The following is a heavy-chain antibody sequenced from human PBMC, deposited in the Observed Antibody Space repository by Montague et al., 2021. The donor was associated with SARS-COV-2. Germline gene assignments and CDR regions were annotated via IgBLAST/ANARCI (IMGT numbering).Heavy chain of an antibody. V-gene: IGHV4-61*08. J-gene: IGHJ6*02. CDR2: IYYSGTT. CDR3: ARDRTADDYDDYGTAGYSYYYGMDV. Sequence: SETLSLTCTVSGGSVNSGGYYWSWIRQPPGKGLEWIGNIYYSGTTNYNPSLKSRVTISVDTSKNQFSLTLSSVTAADTAVYYCARDRTADDYDDYGTAGYSYYYGMDVWGQGTTVTVSS. CDR1: GGSVNSGGYY. D-gene: IGHD4-17*01.